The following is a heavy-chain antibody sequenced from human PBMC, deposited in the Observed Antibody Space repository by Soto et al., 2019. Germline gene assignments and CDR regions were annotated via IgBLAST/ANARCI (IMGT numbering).Heavy chain of an antibody. CDR1: GGSVSSGSYY. J-gene: IGHJ6*02. D-gene: IGHD6-13*01. V-gene: IGHV4-61*01. Sequence: ASETLSLTCTVSGGSVSSGSYYWSWIRQPPGKGLEWIGYVYYSGSTNYNPSLKSRVTISVDTSKNQFSLKLSSVTAADTAVYYCARSIAAAGTALMDVWGQGTTVTVSS. CDR2: VYYSGST. CDR3: ARSIAAAGTALMDV.